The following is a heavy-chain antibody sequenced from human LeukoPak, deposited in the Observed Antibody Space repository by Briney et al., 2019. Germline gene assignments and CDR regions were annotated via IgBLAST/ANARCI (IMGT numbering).Heavy chain of an antibody. J-gene: IGHJ4*02. CDR2: ISGSGGST. CDR3: AKYFSPGIAVAGTEPFDY. CDR1: GFTFSSYA. V-gene: IGHV3-23*01. Sequence: GGSLRLSCAASGFTFSSYAMSWVRQAPGKGLKWVSAISGSGGSTYYADSVKGRFTISRDNSKNTLYLQMNSLRAEDTAVYYCAKYFSPGIAVAGTEPFDYWGQGTLVTVSS. D-gene: IGHD6-19*01.